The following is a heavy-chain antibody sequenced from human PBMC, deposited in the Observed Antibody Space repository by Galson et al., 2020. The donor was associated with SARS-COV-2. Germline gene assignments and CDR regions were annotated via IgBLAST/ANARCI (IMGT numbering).Heavy chain of an antibody. CDR2: IYTSGST. CDR3: ARDVRAVAGNYYYYGMDV. CDR1: GGSISSYY. V-gene: IGHV4-4*07. D-gene: IGHD6-19*01. Sequence: SETLSLTCTVSGGSISSYYWSWIRQPAGKGLEWIGRIYTSGSTNYNPSLKSRVTMSVDTSKNQFSLKLSSVTAADTAVYYCARDVRAVAGNYYYYGMDVWGQGTTVTVSS. J-gene: IGHJ6*02.